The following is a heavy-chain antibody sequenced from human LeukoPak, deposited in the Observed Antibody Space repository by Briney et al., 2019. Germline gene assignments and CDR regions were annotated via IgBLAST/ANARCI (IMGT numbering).Heavy chain of an antibody. D-gene: IGHD2-2*01. Sequence: ASVKVSCKASGYTFTGYYVHWVRQAPRQGLEWMGWINPNSGGTNYAQKFQGRVTMTRDTSISTAYMELNSLKSDDTAVYYCTRDNSCSSSSCGNSYMDVWGKGTTVTVAS. CDR3: TRDNSCSSSSCGNSYMDV. CDR2: INPNSGGT. CDR1: GYTFTGYY. J-gene: IGHJ6*03. V-gene: IGHV1-2*02.